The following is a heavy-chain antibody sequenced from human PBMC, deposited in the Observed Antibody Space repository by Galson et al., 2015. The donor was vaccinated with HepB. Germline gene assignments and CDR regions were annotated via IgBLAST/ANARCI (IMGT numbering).Heavy chain of an antibody. CDR3: ARDTYVLPSGTFDY. J-gene: IGHJ4*02. CDR2: IWYDGNNK. V-gene: IGHV3-33*08. Sequence: SLRLSCAASGFTFSSYGMHWVRQAPGKGLEWVAVIWYDGNNKYYADSVKGRLTISRDNSKNTLYLHMNSLRAEDTAVYYCARDTYVLPSGTFDYWGQGNLVIDSS. CDR1: GFTFSSYG. D-gene: IGHD3-10*02.